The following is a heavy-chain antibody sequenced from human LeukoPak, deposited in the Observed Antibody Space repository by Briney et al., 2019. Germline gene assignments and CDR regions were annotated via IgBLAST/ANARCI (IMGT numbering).Heavy chain of an antibody. V-gene: IGHV4-39*07. CDR2: LSYSGKT. Sequence: SDTLSLTCIISGGSISSSTYYWGWIRQPPGKGLEWIGTLSYSGKTYYNPSLKSRVTISIDTSKNQFSLKLSSVTAADTAVYYCARGRWYSSGPRDAFDIWGQGTMVTVSS. D-gene: IGHD6-19*01. J-gene: IGHJ3*02. CDR3: ARGRWYSSGPRDAFDI. CDR1: GGSISSSTYY.